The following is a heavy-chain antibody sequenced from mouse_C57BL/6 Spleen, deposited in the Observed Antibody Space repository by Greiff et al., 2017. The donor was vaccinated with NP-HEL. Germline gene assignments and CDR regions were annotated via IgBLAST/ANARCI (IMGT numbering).Heavy chain of an antibody. D-gene: IGHD2-4*01. CDR2: IYPSDSET. CDR3: ARFHDYALDY. CDR1: GYTFTSYW. J-gene: IGHJ2*01. V-gene: IGHV1-61*01. Sequence: QVQLQQPGAELVRPGSSVKLSCKASGYTFTSYWMDWVKQRPGQGLEWIGNIYPSDSETHYNQKFKDKATLTVDKSSSTAYMQLSSLTSEDSAVYYCARFHDYALDYWGQGTTLTVSS.